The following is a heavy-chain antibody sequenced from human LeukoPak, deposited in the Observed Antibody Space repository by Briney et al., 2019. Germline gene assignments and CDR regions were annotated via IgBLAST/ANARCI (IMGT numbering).Heavy chain of an antibody. J-gene: IGHJ4*02. CDR3: AKESTSPYYDY. CDR1: GFTFSSYS. CDR2: ISSSSSYI. Sequence: GGSLRLSCAASGFTFSSYSMNWVRQAPGKGLEWVSSISSSSSYIYYADSVKGRFTISRDNSKNTLYLQMDSLRAEDTAVYYCAKESTSPYYDYWGQGALVTVSS. V-gene: IGHV3-21*04.